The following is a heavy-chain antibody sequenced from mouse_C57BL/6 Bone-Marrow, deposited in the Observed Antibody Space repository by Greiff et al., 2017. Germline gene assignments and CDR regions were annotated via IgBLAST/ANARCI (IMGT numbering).Heavy chain of an antibody. D-gene: IGHD2-2*01. CDR3: ARHGYDDYAMDY. Sequence: EVQLVESGGGLVQPGESLKLSCESNEYEFPSHDLSWVRKTPEKRLELVAAINSDGGSTYYPDTMERRFIISRDNTKKTLYLQMSSLRSEDTALYDGARHGYDDYAMDYWGQGTSVTVSS. J-gene: IGHJ4*01. CDR2: INSDGGST. V-gene: IGHV5-2*01. CDR1: EYEFPSHD.